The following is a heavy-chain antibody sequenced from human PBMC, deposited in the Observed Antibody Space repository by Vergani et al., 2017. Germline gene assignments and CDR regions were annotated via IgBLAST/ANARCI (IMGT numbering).Heavy chain of an antibody. J-gene: IGHJ6*03. CDR3: ARVWAPGGNYYMDV. V-gene: IGHV4-59*01. Sequence: QLQLQESGPGLVKPSETLSLTCTVSGGSISSYYWSWIRQPPGKGLEWIGYIYYSGSTNYNPSLKSRVTISVDTSKNQFSLKLSSVTAADTAVYYCARVWAPGGNYYMDVWGKGTTVTVSS. CDR1: GGSISSYY. D-gene: IGHD1-14*01. CDR2: IYYSGST.